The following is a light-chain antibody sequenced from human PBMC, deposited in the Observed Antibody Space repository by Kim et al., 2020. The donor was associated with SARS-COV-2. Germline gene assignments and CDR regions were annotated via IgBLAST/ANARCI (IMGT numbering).Light chain of an antibody. CDR3: CSYAGSNNLV. Sequence: GQSVTIPCTGTRSDVGGYNYVSWYQHHPGKAPKLMIYEVSKRPSGVPDRFSGSKSGNTASLTVSGLQAEDEADYYCCSYAGSNNLVFGGGTQLTVL. V-gene: IGLV2-8*01. J-gene: IGLJ2*01. CDR2: EVS. CDR1: RSDVGGYNY.